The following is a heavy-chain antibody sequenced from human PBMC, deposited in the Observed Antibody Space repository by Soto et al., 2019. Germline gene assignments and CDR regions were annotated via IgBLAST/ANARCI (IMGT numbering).Heavy chain of an antibody. D-gene: IGHD2-2*01. CDR3: ARDPQRGYSGMDV. CDR2: IYYSGST. Sequence: SETLSLTCTVSGGSISSYYWSWTRQPPGKGLEWIGYIYYSGSTNYNPSLKSRVTISVDTSKNQFSLRDEDTGVYYCARDPQRGYSGMDVWGQGTTVTVSS. V-gene: IGHV4-59*01. J-gene: IGHJ6*02. CDR1: GGSISSYY.